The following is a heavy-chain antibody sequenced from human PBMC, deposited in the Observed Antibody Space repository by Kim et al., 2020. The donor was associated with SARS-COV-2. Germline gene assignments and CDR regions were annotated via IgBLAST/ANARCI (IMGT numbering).Heavy chain of an antibody. J-gene: IGHJ6*02. CDR1: GFTFSSYS. CDR3: ARDRIGVVVNSYYYYGMDV. Sequence: GGSLRLSCAASGFTFSSYSMNWVRQAPGKGLEWVSYISSSSSTIYYADSVKGRFTISRDNAKNSLYLQMNSLRDEDTAVYYCARDRIGVVVNSYYYYGMDVWGQGTTVTGSS. D-gene: IGHD3-22*01. CDR2: ISSSSSTI. V-gene: IGHV3-48*02.